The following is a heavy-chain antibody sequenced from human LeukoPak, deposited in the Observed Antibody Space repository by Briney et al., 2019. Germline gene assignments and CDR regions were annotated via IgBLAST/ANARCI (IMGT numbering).Heavy chain of an antibody. D-gene: IGHD3-16*01. Sequence: PSETLSLTCTVSGGSISSSSYYWGWIRQPPGKGLEWIGSIYYSGSTNYNPSLKSRVTISVDTSKNQFSLKLSSVTAADTAVYYCMGSYAFDIWGRGTMVTVSS. J-gene: IGHJ3*02. V-gene: IGHV4-39*07. CDR2: IYYSGST. CDR1: GGSISSSSYY. CDR3: MGSYAFDI.